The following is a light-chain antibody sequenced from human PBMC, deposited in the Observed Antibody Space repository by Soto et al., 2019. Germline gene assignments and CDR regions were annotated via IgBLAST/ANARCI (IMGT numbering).Light chain of an antibody. J-gene: IGKJ1*01. V-gene: IGKV1-5*01. CDR3: QQYNSYTWT. Sequence: DIQMTQSPSTLSASVGDRVTITCRASQSISSWLAWYQQKPGKAPKLLIYDASSLESGAPSRFSGSGSGTEFTLTISSLKPDDFATYYCQQYNSYTWTFGQGTKVDIK. CDR2: DAS. CDR1: QSISSW.